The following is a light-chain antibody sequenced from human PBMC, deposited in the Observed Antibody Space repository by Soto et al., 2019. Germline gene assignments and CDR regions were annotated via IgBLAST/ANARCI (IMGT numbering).Light chain of an antibody. Sequence: QSVLTQPRSVSGSPGQSVTISCTGTSSDVGGYNYVSWYQHHPGKAPKLMIYDVSKRPSGVPDRFSGSKSGNTASLTISGLQAEDEADYYCRSYAGSYPWVFGGGTKLTVL. CDR2: DVS. CDR3: RSYAGSYPWV. V-gene: IGLV2-11*01. CDR1: SSDVGGYNY. J-gene: IGLJ2*01.